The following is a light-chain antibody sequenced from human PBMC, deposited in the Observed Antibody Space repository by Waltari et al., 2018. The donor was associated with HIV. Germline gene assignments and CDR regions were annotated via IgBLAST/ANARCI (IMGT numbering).Light chain of an antibody. V-gene: IGLV2-11*01. CDR3: CSYAGSYSYV. J-gene: IGLJ1*01. Sequence: QSALTQPRSVSGSPGPSVPISCTGSSSDVGGYKYVSWYEQNPGKAPKLMIYDVSKRPSGVPDRFSGSKSGNTASLTISGLQAEDEADYYCCSYAGSYSYVFGTGTKVTVL. CDR1: SSDVGGYKY. CDR2: DVS.